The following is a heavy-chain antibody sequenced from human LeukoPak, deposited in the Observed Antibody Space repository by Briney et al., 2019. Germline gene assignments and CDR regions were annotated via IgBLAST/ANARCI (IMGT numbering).Heavy chain of an antibody. D-gene: IGHD2-21*02. CDR3: ARTSGVTRLDP. J-gene: IGHJ5*02. CDR2: ISSSGRTI. V-gene: IGHV3-11*01. CDR1: GFTFSDYY. Sequence: SGRSLRLSCAASGFTFSDYYMSWIRQAPGKGLEWVSYISSSGRTIYDADSVKGRFTISRDNAKNSLYLQMNSLRAEDTALYYCARTSGVTRLDPWGQGTLVTVSS.